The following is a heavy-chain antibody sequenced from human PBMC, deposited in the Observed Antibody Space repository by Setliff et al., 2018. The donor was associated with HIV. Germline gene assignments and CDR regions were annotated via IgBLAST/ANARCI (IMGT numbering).Heavy chain of an antibody. D-gene: IGHD1-26*01. Sequence: PSETLSLTCSVSGGSIGSRSYYWSWIRQPPGKGLQWIGYIYYSGSTNYNPSLKSRVTISVDTSKNQFSLKLSSVTAADTAVYYCARAGDGSPFYYYYYMDVWGKGTTVTVSS. J-gene: IGHJ6*03. CDR3: ARAGDGSPFYYYYYMDV. CDR2: IYYSGST. CDR1: GGSIGSRSYY. V-gene: IGHV4-61*01.